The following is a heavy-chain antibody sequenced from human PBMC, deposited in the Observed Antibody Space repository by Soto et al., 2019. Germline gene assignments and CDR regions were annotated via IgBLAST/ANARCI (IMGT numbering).Heavy chain of an antibody. CDR1: GFTVSSNY. J-gene: IGHJ4*02. V-gene: IGHV3-66*04. Sequence: GGSLRLSCAASGFTVSSNYMSWVRQAPGKGLEWVSVIYSGGSTYYADSVKGRFTISRDNSKNTLYLQMNSLRAEDTAVYYCARPLHDYGDYEWGYWGQGTLVTVSA. CDR2: IYSGGST. D-gene: IGHD4-17*01. CDR3: ARPLHDYGDYEWGY.